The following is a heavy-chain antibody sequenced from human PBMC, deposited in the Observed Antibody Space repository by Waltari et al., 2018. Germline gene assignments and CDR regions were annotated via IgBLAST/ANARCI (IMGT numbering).Heavy chain of an antibody. D-gene: IGHD2-15*01. V-gene: IGHV1-2*06. CDR1: GYTFTGYY. CDR2: INPNSGGT. CDR3: ARVLPLGSGRNWFDP. J-gene: IGHJ5*02. Sequence: QVQLVQSGAEVKKPGASVTVSCKASGYTFTGYYMPWERHAPGQGLEWMGRINPNSGGTNYAQKFQGRVTMTRDTSISTAYMELSRLRSDDTAVYYCARVLPLGSGRNWFDPWGQGTLVTVSS.